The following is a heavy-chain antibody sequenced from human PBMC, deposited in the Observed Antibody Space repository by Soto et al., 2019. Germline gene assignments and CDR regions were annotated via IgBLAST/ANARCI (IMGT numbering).Heavy chain of an antibody. CDR2: ISGGGDTT. V-gene: IGHV3-23*01. J-gene: IGHJ4*02. D-gene: IGHD3-10*01. CDR1: GFTFNNYA. CDR3: AKGRGGSGSLTPRVDF. Sequence: EVQLLESGGGLVQPGGSLRLSCAASGFTFNNYAITCVRQAPGKGVEWVSAISGGGDTTSYADSVKGRFTVSRDGSKNTLYLQMSSLRAEDTALYYCAKGRGGSGSLTPRVDFWGQGTLVTVSS.